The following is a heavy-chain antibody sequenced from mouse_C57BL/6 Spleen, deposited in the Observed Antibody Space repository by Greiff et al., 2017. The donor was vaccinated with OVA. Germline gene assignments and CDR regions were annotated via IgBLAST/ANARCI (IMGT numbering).Heavy chain of an antibody. Sequence: EVQLVESGGGLVKPGGSLKLSCAASGSTFSSYAMSWVRQTPEKRLEWVATISDGGSYTYYPDNVKGRFTISRDNAKNNLYLHMSHLKSEDTAMYYCARDEDYDGAWFAYWGQGTLVTVSA. D-gene: IGHD2-4*01. CDR2: ISDGGSYT. CDR3: ARDEDYDGAWFAY. V-gene: IGHV5-4*01. J-gene: IGHJ3*01. CDR1: GSTFSSYA.